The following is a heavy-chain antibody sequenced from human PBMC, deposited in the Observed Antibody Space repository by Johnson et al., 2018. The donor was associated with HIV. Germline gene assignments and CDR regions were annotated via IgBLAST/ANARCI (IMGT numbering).Heavy chain of an antibody. CDR3: ARELEGDYAFDI. CDR1: KFTFNSYT. Sequence: QVQLVESGGGVVQPGRSLRLSCAASKFTFNSYTLHWVRQAPGKGLEWVAVISYDGSNTYYADSVKGRFTISRDNSKNTLYLQMNSLRAEDTAVYYCARELEGDYAFDIWGQGTMVTVSS. D-gene: IGHD3-10*01. CDR2: ISYDGSNT. J-gene: IGHJ3*02. V-gene: IGHV3-30*04.